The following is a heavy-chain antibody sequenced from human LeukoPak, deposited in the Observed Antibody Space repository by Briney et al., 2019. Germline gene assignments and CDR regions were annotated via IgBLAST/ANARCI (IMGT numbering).Heavy chain of an antibody. Sequence: SVKVSCKASGGTFSSYAISWVRQAPGQGLEWMGGIIPLFGKANYAQKFQGRVTITADEYTNTAYMELSSLRSEDTAVYYCAGVGVVAATHNWFDPWGQGTLVTVSS. CDR2: IIPLFGKA. V-gene: IGHV1-69*13. J-gene: IGHJ5*02. D-gene: IGHD2-15*01. CDR3: AGVGVVAATHNWFDP. CDR1: GGTFSSYA.